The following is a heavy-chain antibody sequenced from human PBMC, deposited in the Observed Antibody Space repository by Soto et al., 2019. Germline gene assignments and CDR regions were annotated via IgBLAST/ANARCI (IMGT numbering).Heavy chain of an antibody. CDR2: IYYSGST. Sequence: SETLSLTCTVSGGSISSSSYYWGWIRQPPGKGLEWIGSIYYSGSTYYNPSLKSRVTISVDTSKNQFSLKLSSVTAADTAVYYCARRWWELDAFDIWGQGTMVTVSS. J-gene: IGHJ3*02. CDR1: GGSISSSSYY. CDR3: ARRWWELDAFDI. V-gene: IGHV4-39*01. D-gene: IGHD1-26*01.